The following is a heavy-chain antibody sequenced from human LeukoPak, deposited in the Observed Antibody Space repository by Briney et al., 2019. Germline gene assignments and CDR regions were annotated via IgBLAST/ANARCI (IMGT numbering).Heavy chain of an antibody. CDR2: ISSSSSYI. V-gene: IGHV3-21*01. D-gene: IGHD3-22*01. Sequence: PGGSLRLSCAASGFTFSSYSMNWVRQAPGKGLEWVSSISSSSSYIYYADSVKGRFTISRDNAKNSLYLQMNSLRDEDTAVYYCARDRYLTSGYEENWFDPWGQGTLVTVSS. J-gene: IGHJ5*02. CDR1: GFTFSSYS. CDR3: ARDRYLTSGYEENWFDP.